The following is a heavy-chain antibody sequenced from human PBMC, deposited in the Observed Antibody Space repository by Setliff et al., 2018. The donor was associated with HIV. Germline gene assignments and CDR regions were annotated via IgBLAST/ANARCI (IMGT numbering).Heavy chain of an antibody. CDR1: GYSISSGYY. V-gene: IGHV4-38-2*02. CDR3: ARSPLYSGYERYYFDY. CDR2: IYHSGFT. Sequence: KTSETLSLTCTVSGYSISSGYYWGWIRLPPGKGLEWIGDIYHSGFTIYNPSLKSRVTISLDRSKTQFSLKLSSVTAADTAVYYCARSPLYSGYERYYFDYWGQGTLVTAPQ. D-gene: IGHD5-12*01. J-gene: IGHJ4*02.